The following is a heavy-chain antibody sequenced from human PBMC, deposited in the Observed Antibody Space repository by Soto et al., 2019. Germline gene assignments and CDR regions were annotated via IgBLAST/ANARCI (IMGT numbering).Heavy chain of an antibody. Sequence: NPSETLSLTGSVSVGSLTGCHWSWIRQPAGKGLEGLGRIQTNGNTDYVPSLKSGVTISIDTSKNQFSLKVTSVTAADTAVYFCAKGAGPPWFDHWGQGTLVTVSS. CDR1: VGSLTGCH. J-gene: IGHJ5*02. CDR3: AKGAGPPWFDH. V-gene: IGHV4-4*07. CDR2: IQTNGNT.